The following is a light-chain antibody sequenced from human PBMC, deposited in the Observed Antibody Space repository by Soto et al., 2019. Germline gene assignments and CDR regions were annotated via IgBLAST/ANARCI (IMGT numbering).Light chain of an antibody. Sequence: DIQMTQSPSTLSASVGDRVTVTCRASQGISTWLAWYQQKPGKAPNLLIYKASSLESGVPSRFSGSGSGTEFTLTISCLQPDDFATYFCKQYNSYPLTFGQGTRVEIK. CDR2: KAS. CDR3: KQYNSYPLT. J-gene: IGKJ1*01. V-gene: IGKV1-5*03. CDR1: QGISTW.